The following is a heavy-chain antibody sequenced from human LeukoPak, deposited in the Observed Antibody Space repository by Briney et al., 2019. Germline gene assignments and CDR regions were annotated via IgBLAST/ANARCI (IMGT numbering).Heavy chain of an antibody. CDR1: GGSISSYY. CDR3: ARDLGYNYDY. Sequence: PSETLSLTCTVSGGSISSYYWSWIRQPPGKGLEWIGYIYYSGSTNYNPSLKSRVTISVDTSKNQFSLKLSSMTAADTAVYYCARDLGYNYDYWGQGTLVTVSS. J-gene: IGHJ4*02. D-gene: IGHD5-24*01. V-gene: IGHV4-59*01. CDR2: IYYSGST.